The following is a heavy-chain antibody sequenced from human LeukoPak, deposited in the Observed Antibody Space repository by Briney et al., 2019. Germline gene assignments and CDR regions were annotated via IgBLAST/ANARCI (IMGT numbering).Heavy chain of an antibody. J-gene: IGHJ6*02. CDR1: GFTFDDYA. V-gene: IGHV3-43*02. Sequence: GGSLRLSCAASGFTFDDYAMYWVRQAPGKGLEWVSLISGDGGSTYYADSVKGRFTISRDNSKNSLYLQMNSLRTEDTALYYCAKDISYSSSWSFGYYYYGMDVWGQGTTVTVSS. CDR2: ISGDGGST. CDR3: AKDISYSSSWSFGYYYYGMDV. D-gene: IGHD6-13*01.